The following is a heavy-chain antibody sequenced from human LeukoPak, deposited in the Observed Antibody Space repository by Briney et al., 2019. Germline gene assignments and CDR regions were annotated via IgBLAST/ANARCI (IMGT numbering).Heavy chain of an antibody. Sequence: SETLSLTCTVAGGSSNSHYWIWIRQPPGKGLEWIGFIYYGGSTNYNPSLKSRVTISVDTSKNQFSLKLSSVTASDTAVDYCATVPVSITIFGVVIGEYFDYWGQGTLVTVSS. CDR3: ATVPVSITIFGVVIGEYFDY. D-gene: IGHD3-3*01. J-gene: IGHJ4*02. CDR1: GGSSNSHY. CDR2: IYYGGST. V-gene: IGHV4-59*11.